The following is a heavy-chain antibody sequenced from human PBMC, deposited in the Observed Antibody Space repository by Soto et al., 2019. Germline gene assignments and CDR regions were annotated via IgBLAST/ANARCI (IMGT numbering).Heavy chain of an antibody. D-gene: IGHD6-6*01. Sequence: EVQLLESGGGLVQPGGSLRLSCAASGFTFSSYAMSWVRQAPGKGLEWVSAITGSGGSTYYADSVKGRFTISRDNSKSTLYLQMNSLRVEDTGTYYGAKGSASARPYYFDSWGQGSLVTVSS. CDR2: ITGSGGST. CDR3: AKGSASARPYYFDS. CDR1: GFTFSSYA. V-gene: IGHV3-23*01. J-gene: IGHJ4*02.